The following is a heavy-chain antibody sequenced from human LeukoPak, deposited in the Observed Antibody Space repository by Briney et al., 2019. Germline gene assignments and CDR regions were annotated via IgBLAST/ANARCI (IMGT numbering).Heavy chain of an antibody. CDR2: IYSGGSK. J-gene: IGHJ6*03. CDR1: GFTVSFNY. V-gene: IGHV3-53*01. Sequence: PGGSLRLSCAASGFTVSFNYMSWVRQAPGKGLEWISVIYSGGSKYYADSVKGRFTISRDDSKNTLYLQMNSLRAEDTAIYYCARAQWRTYSYYYMDVWGKGTTVTVSS. CDR3: ARAQWRTYSYYYMDV. D-gene: IGHD6-19*01.